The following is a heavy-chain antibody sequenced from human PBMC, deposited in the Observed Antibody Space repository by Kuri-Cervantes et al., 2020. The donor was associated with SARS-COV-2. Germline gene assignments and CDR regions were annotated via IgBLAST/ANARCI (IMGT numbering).Heavy chain of an antibody. Sequence: ASVKVSCKASGYTFTSYDINWVRQATGQGLEWMGWMNPNSGNTGYAQKFQGRVTITRNTSISTAYMELSSLRSEDTAVYYCASRRGFLAYNDAFDIWGQGTMVTVSS. CDR2: MNPNSGNT. CDR3: ASRRGFLAYNDAFDI. V-gene: IGHV1-8*03. CDR1: GYTFTSYD. D-gene: IGHD3-3*01. J-gene: IGHJ3*02.